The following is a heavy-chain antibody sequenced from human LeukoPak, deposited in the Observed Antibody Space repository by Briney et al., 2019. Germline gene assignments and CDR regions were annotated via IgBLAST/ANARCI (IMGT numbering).Heavy chain of an antibody. CDR2: IGGDGSNI. CDR1: GFTFDDYA. V-gene: IGHV3-43*02. J-gene: IGHJ4*02. D-gene: IGHD2-8*02. CDR3: AKDISTSRNWWQALDY. Sequence: GGSLRLSCEASGFTFDDYAMHWVRQAPGKGLEWVSLIGGDGSNIFYSESVKGRFTISRDNSKNSLYLQMNSLRSEDTALYYCAKDISTSRNWWQALDYWGRGTLVTVSS.